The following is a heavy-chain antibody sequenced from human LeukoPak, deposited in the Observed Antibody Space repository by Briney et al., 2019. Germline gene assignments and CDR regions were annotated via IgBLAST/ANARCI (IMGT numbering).Heavy chain of an antibody. V-gene: IGHV1-2*02. CDR3: ASCGSPTLYYFDY. CDR1: GGTFSSYA. J-gene: IGHJ4*02. Sequence: ASVKVSCKASGGTFSSYAISWVRQAPGQGLEWMGWINPNSGGTNYAQKFQGRVTMTRDTSISTAYMELSRLRSDDTAVYYCASCGSPTLYYFDYWGQGTLVTVSS. D-gene: IGHD1-26*01. CDR2: INPNSGGT.